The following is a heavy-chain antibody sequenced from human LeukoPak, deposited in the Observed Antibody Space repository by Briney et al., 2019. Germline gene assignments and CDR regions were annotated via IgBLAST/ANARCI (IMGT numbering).Heavy chain of an antibody. Sequence: SETLSLTCTVSGGSISSYYWSWIRQPPWKGLEWIGYIYYSGSTNYNPSLKSRVTISVDTSKNQFSLKLSSVTAADTAVYYCANSATWSGYYHVDYWGQGTLVTVSS. V-gene: IGHV4-59*01. CDR2: IYYSGST. CDR1: GGSISSYY. D-gene: IGHD3-3*01. J-gene: IGHJ4*02. CDR3: ANSATWSGYYHVDY.